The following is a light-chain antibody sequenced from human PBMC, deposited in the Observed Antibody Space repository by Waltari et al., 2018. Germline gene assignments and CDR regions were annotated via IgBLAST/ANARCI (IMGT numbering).Light chain of an antibody. Sequence: DIHMTQSPSSLPASVGDRVTITCRASQSISNYLNWYQEKPGKAPKLLIYAASNLQSGVPSRFSGSGSGTDFTLTISSLQPEDFATYYCQQSYSSPNTFAQGTKLEIK. CDR3: QQSYSSPNT. J-gene: IGKJ2*01. CDR2: AAS. CDR1: QSISNY. V-gene: IGKV1-39*01.